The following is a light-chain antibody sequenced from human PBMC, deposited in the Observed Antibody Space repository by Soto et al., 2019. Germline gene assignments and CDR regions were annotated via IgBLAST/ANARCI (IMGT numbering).Light chain of an antibody. Sequence: QSALTQPPSVSGSPGQSVTISCTGTSSDVGSYNRVSWYQQPPGTAPKLMIYEVNNRPSGVPDRFSGSKSGNTASLTISGLQAEDEADYYCSSYTSSSTFGVFGGGTQLTVL. J-gene: IGLJ2*01. V-gene: IGLV2-18*02. CDR3: SSYTSSSTFGV. CDR2: EVN. CDR1: SSDVGSYNR.